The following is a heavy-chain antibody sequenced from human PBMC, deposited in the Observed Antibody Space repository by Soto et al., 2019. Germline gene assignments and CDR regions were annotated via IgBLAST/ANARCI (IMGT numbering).Heavy chain of an antibody. Sequence: SGGSLRLSCAASGFTFSGYDMSWIRQAPGKGLEWVSYISSSSAYTNYADSVKGRFTTSRDNTKNSLYLQMSSLRAEDTAVYYCASIHDYGGNSYDLWGQGSLVTVSS. D-gene: IGHD4-17*01. CDR3: ASIHDYGGNSYDL. CDR1: GFTFSGYD. CDR2: ISSSSAYT. J-gene: IGHJ4*02. V-gene: IGHV3-11*06.